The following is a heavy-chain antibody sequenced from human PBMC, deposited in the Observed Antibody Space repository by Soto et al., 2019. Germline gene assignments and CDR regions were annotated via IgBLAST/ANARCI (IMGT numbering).Heavy chain of an antibody. D-gene: IGHD6-13*01. CDR3: ARDRFASSWSYFEY. J-gene: IGHJ4*02. Sequence: QVQLVESGGGVVQPGRSLRLSCAASGFTFSMHWVRQAPGKGLEWVAVISYGGGNKNYADSVRGRFTISRDNSNKTLYLQMNSLRPEDTALYYCARDRFASSWSYFEYWGQGTLVTVSS. CDR1: GFTFS. CDR2: ISYGGGNK. V-gene: IGHV3-30-3*01.